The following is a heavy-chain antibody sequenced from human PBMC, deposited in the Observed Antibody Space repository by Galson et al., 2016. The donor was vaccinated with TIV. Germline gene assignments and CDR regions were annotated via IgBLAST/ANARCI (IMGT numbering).Heavy chain of an antibody. CDR2: IYRGDSDT. J-gene: IGHJ4*02. CDR1: GYRFTNHW. Sequence: QSGAEVKKPGESPKISCKASGYRFTNHWIGWVRQMPGKGLEWMGVIYRGDSDTRYSPSFQGQVTISADKSSSTAHLQWSSLKASDTAIYYCARLEGYDDSASDYWGQGTLVTVSS. V-gene: IGHV5-51*01. D-gene: IGHD3-22*01. CDR3: ARLEGYDDSASDY.